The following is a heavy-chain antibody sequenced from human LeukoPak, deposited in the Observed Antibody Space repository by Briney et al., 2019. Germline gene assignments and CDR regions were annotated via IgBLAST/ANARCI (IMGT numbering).Heavy chain of an antibody. CDR3: ANIPYSSGSTPNYYYGMDV. J-gene: IGHJ6*02. CDR2: INTNTGNP. CDR1: GYTFTSYA. Sequence: ASAKVSCKASGYTFTSYAMNWVRQAPGQGLEWMGWINTNTGNPTYAQGFTGRFVFSLDTSVSTAYLQISSLKAEDTAVYYCANIPYSSGSTPNYYYGMDVWGQGTTVTVSS. V-gene: IGHV7-4-1*02. D-gene: IGHD6-19*01.